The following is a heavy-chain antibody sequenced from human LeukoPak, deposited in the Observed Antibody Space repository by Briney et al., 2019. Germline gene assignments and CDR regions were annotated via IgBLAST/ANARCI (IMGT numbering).Heavy chain of an antibody. CDR1: GFTLSSYW. CDR3: ARISSSTLSPHVMDV. CDR2: ISGSGGST. Sequence: NPGGSLRLSCAASGFTLSSYWMHWVRQAPGKGLEWVSAISGSGGSTYYADSVKGRFTISRDNAKNSLYLQMNSLRAEDTAVYYCARISSSTLSPHVMDVWGKGTTVTVSS. J-gene: IGHJ6*04. D-gene: IGHD6-6*01. V-gene: IGHV3-21*04.